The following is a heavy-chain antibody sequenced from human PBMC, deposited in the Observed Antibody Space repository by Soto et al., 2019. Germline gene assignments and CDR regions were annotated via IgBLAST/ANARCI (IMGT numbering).Heavy chain of an antibody. Sequence: PPQTLSLTCAISGDSVSSNSVCWNWIRQSPSRGLEWLGRTYYRSKWYSDYGASVRGRININADTSKNQVSLQLDSVTPEDTAVYFCARYTSSWYLDYWGQGTQVTVSS. CDR1: GDSVSSNSVC. J-gene: IGHJ4*02. CDR3: ARYTSSWYLDY. CDR2: TYYRSKWYS. V-gene: IGHV6-1*01. D-gene: IGHD6-13*01.